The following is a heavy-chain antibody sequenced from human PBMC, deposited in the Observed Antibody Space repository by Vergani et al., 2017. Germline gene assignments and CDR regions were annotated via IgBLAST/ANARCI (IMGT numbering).Heavy chain of an antibody. J-gene: IGHJ4*01. Sequence: EVHLLESWGGLVQSGGFLRLSCAASGFTFSNSAVSWVRQAAGRGLAWVSSISGPGLSTYYADSVKGRFSISRDNSKNTVFLQMHSLRADDTAIYYCLKEKRDLGSYFFDSWGHGILVTVSS. V-gene: IGHV3-23*01. CDR2: ISGPGLST. D-gene: IGHD3-10*01. CDR3: LKEKRDLGSYFFDS. CDR1: GFTFSNSA.